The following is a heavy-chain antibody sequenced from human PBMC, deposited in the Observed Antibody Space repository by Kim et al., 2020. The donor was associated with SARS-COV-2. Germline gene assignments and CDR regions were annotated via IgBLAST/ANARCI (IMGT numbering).Heavy chain of an antibody. CDR2: ISGHGYET. CDR3: AKDLWDYSGNDF. CDR1: GFSLSNNA. Sequence: GGSLRLSCVASGFSLSNNAMNWVRQAPGKGLEWVSGISGHGYETYYAASVKGRVTISRDISKNTLYLQMNSLRAEDTAVYYCAKDLWDYSGNDFWGQGTLVTVSS. J-gene: IGHJ4*02. V-gene: IGHV3-23*01. D-gene: IGHD1-26*01.